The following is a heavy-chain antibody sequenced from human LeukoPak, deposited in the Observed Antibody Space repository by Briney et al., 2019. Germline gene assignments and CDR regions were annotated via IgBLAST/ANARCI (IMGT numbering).Heavy chain of an antibody. D-gene: IGHD2-2*01. CDR1: GFTFSSYW. CDR3: ARDPDIVVVPAAMDDGGFDY. V-gene: IGHV3-21*01. J-gene: IGHJ4*02. CDR2: ISSSSSYI. Sequence: GGSLRLSCAASGFTFSSYWMSWVRQAPGKGLEWVSSISSSSSYIYYADSVKGRFTISRDNAKNSLYLQMSSLRAEDTAVYYCARDPDIVVVPAAMDDGGFDYWGQGTLVTVSS.